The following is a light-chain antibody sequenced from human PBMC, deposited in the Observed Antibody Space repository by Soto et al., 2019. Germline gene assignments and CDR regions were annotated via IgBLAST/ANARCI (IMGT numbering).Light chain of an antibody. Sequence: QSVLTQPRSVSGSPGQSVTISCTGTSSDVGGYRYVSWYRQHPGKAPKLMIYDVSKRPSGVPDRFSGSKPGNTASLTISGLQAEDEADYYCCSYAGSYTLVFGTGTKLTVL. CDR2: DVS. V-gene: IGLV2-11*01. CDR3: CSYAGSYTLV. J-gene: IGLJ1*01. CDR1: SSDVGGYRY.